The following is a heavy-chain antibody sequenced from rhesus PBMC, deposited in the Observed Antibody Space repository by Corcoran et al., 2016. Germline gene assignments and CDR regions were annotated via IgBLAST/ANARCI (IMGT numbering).Heavy chain of an antibody. D-gene: IGHD6-31*01. CDR3: ARENYSSGLAY. CDR2: IYVSGGIT. V-gene: IGHV4-160*01. Sequence: QVQLQESGPGLVKPSETLSLTCAVSGGAISRNYGSWIRPAPGKGLEWIGRIYVSGGITDSNPSLMSRVTISSVTSKNQFSLKLSSVTAADTAVYYCARENYSSGLAYWGQGVLVTVSS. CDR1: GGAISRNY. J-gene: IGHJ4*01.